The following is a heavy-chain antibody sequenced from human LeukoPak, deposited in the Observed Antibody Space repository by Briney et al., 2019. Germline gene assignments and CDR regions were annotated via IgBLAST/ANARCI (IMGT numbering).Heavy chain of an antibody. V-gene: IGHV4-39*01. D-gene: IGHD3-10*01. J-gene: IGHJ3*02. CDR3: ARTGILTYYYGSGRPIGAFDI. CDR1: GGSISSSSYY. Sequence: PSETLSLTCTVSGGSISSSSYYWGWIRQPPGKGLEWIGSIYYSGSTYYNPSLKSRVTISVDTSKNQFSLKLSSVTAADTAVYYCARTGILTYYYGSGRPIGAFDIWGQGTMVTVSS. CDR2: IYYSGST.